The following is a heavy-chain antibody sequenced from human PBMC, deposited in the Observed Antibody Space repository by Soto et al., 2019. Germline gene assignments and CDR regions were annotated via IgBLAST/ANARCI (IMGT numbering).Heavy chain of an antibody. Sequence: GVSLRLSCQASGFNFDNYGMHWVRQAPGKGLEWVAVITYDGSNKYYADSVKGRFTISRDNSKNTLSLHLNTLKPEDTAVYHCEKDRVRGTFYTPLGFWGQGTLVTVYS. D-gene: IGHD1-7*01. J-gene: IGHJ4*02. CDR3: EKDRVRGTFYTPLGF. CDR1: GFNFDNYG. CDR2: ITYDGSNK. V-gene: IGHV3-30*18.